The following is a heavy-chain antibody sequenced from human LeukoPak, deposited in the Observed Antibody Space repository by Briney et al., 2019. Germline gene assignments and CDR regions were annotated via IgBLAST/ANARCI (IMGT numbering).Heavy chain of an antibody. D-gene: IGHD6-13*01. Sequence: ASVKVSCKASGYTFTSYGISWVRQAPGQGLEWRGWISAYNGNTNYAQKLQGRVTMTTDTSTSTAYMELRSLRSDDTAVYYCASYRLEQLARYYYYYMDVWGKGTTVTVSS. CDR1: GYTFTSYG. CDR3: ASYRLEQLARYYYYYMDV. V-gene: IGHV1-18*01. CDR2: ISAYNGNT. J-gene: IGHJ6*03.